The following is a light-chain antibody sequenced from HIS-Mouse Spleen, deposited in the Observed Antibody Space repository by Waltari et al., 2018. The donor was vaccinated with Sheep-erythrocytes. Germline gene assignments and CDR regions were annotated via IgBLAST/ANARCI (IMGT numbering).Light chain of an antibody. CDR2: QDS. CDR1: KLGDKY. Sequence: SYELTQPPSVSVSPGQTASITCSGDKLGDKYACWYQQKPGQSPVLVIYQDSKRPSGLPERFSGSNSGNTATLTISGTQAMDEADYYCQAWDSSIYVFGTGTKVTVL. V-gene: IGLV3-1*01. CDR3: QAWDSSIYV. J-gene: IGLJ1*01.